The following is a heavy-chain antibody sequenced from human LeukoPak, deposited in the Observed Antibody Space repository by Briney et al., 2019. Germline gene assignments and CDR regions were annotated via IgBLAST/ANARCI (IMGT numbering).Heavy chain of an antibody. CDR3: AREGFYSGLDI. Sequence: AGGSLRLSCVASGFRFSGYSMKWVRQAPGKGLEWVSYLGSTISYISYSDSVKGRFTISRDNAKNSLYLQMNSLRAEDTALYYCAREGFYSGLDIWGQGTTVTVSS. CDR1: GFRFSGYS. J-gene: IGHJ6*02. CDR2: LGSTISYI. V-gene: IGHV3-21*01.